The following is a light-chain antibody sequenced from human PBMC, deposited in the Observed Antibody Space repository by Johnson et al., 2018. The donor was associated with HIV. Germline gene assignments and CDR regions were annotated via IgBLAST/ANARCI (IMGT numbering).Light chain of an antibody. J-gene: IGLJ1*01. CDR2: DNN. CDR1: SSNIGSNT. CDR3: GTWDSSLRVGF. V-gene: IGLV1-51*01. Sequence: QSVLTQAPSASGTPGQRVTISCSGSSSNIGSNTVNWYQQLPGRAPKLLIYDNNKRPSGIPDRFSGSKSGTSATLGITGLQTGDEADYYCGTWDSSLRVGFFGTGTKVTVL.